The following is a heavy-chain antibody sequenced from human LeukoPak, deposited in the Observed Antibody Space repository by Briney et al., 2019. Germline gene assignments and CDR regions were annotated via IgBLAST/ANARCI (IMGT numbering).Heavy chain of an antibody. D-gene: IGHD3-22*01. J-gene: IGHJ6*02. CDR2: ISWNSGSI. Sequence: GGSPRLSCAASGFTFDDYAMHWVRQAPGKGLEWVSGISWNSGSIGYADSVKGRFTISRDNAKNSLYLQMNSLRAEDTALYYCAKGMIVVVTYGMDVWGQGTTVTVSS. V-gene: IGHV3-9*01. CDR3: AKGMIVVVTYGMDV. CDR1: GFTFDDYA.